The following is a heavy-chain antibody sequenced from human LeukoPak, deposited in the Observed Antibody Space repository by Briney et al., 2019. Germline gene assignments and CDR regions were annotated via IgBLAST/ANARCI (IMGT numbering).Heavy chain of an antibody. J-gene: IGHJ5*02. CDR1: GFTFSSYS. V-gene: IGHV3-48*02. CDR2: ISSSSSTI. CDR3: ARDLRYEGRGYSFS. Sequence: GGSLRLSCAASGFTFSSYSMNWVRQAPGKGLEWVSYISSSSSTIYYADSVKGRFTISRDNAKNSLYLQMNSLRDEDTAVYCCARDLRYEGRGYSFSWGQGTLVTVSS. D-gene: IGHD5-18*01.